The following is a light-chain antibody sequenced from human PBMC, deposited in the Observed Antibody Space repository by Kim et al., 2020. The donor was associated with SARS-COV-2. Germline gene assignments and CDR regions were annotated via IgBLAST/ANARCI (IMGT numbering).Light chain of an antibody. CDR1: QSLGRW. CDR3: HQYKTYPWT. Sequence: DIQMTQSPATLSASVGDRVTITCRASQSLGRWLAWYQQRPGKAPKLLIYKAFTLESGVPSRFSGGGSGTELTLTISNLEPDDSASYFCHQYKTYPWTFGQGTKVDIK. V-gene: IGKV1-5*03. J-gene: IGKJ1*01. CDR2: KAF.